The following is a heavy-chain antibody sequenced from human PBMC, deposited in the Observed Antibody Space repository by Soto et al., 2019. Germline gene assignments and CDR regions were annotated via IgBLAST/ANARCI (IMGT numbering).Heavy chain of an antibody. D-gene: IGHD3-9*01. CDR3: AKDQGVGYFDWFGPMDV. CDR1: GFTFSNYG. CDR2: ISYDGSNK. J-gene: IGHJ6*02. V-gene: IGHV3-30*18. Sequence: GGSLRLSCAASGFTFSNYGMHWVRQAPGKGLAWVTVISYDGSNKYYADSVKGRLTISRDNSKNTLSLQMNSLRAEDTAVYYCAKDQGVGYFDWFGPMDVWGQGTTVTVSS.